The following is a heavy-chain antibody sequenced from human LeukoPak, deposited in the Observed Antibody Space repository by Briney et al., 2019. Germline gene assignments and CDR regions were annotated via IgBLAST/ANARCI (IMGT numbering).Heavy chain of an antibody. CDR3: ARRSAAKDAFDI. V-gene: IGHV3-23*01. D-gene: IGHD6-25*01. Sequence: GGTLRLSCAASGFTFNSYGMSWVRQAPGKGLEWVSAISGSGGSTYYADSVKGRFTISRDNAKNTLYLQMNSLRAEDTAVYYCARRSAAKDAFDIWGQGTKVTVSS. CDR1: GFTFNSYG. CDR2: ISGSGGST. J-gene: IGHJ3*02.